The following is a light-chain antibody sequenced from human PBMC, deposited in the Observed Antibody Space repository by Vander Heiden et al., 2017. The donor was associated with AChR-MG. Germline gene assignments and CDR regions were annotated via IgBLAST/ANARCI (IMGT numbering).Light chain of an antibody. Sequence: EIVLTQSPGTLSLSPGERATLSCRASQSVSSSYLAGYQQKPGQAPRLLIYRASSRAPGIPDRFSGSGSGTDFNLTISRLEPEDFAVYYCQQYGSSPPWTFGQGTKVEIK. CDR3: QQYGSSPPWT. J-gene: IGKJ1*01. V-gene: IGKV3-20*01. CDR2: RAS. CDR1: QSVSSSY.